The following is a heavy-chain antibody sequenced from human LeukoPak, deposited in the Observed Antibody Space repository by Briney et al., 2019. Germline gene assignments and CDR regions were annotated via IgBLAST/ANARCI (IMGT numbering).Heavy chain of an antibody. V-gene: IGHV1-2*02. CDR3: AREGNGLLSKDLDY. Sequence: GASVKVSCKASGYTFTDYYIHWVRQAPGQGLEWMGYINPHSGGTSSPQKFQGRVTMTTDVSISTAYMELSRLTSDDTAVYYCAREGNGLLSKDLDYWGQGTLVTVSS. CDR1: GYTFTDYY. J-gene: IGHJ4*02. CDR2: INPHSGGT. D-gene: IGHD2-15*01.